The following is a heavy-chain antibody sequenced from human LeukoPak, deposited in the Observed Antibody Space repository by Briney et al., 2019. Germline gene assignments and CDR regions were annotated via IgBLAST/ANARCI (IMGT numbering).Heavy chain of an antibody. CDR1: GFTFSVYW. Sequence: GGSLRLSCAASGFTFSVYWMHWVRQAPGKGLVWVARIKSDGIYAAYADSVKGRFTISRDNAKNTLYLQMNSLRADDTAVYYRAREVWYLDSWGQGTLVTVSS. CDR2: IKSDGIYA. D-gene: IGHD3-16*01. CDR3: AREVWYLDS. V-gene: IGHV3-74*01. J-gene: IGHJ4*02.